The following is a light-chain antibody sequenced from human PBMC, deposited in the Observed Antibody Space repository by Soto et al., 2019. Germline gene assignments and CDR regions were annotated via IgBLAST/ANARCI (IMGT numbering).Light chain of an antibody. V-gene: IGLV1-44*01. CDR2: RNS. J-gene: IGLJ2*01. CDR3: SSYVARGA. Sequence: QSVVTQPPAASGTPGQRVTISCSGSSSNIGSSIVNWSQQHPGTAPKLLIYRNSQRPSGVPDRFSGSKSGTSASLAISGLHSEEEADYYCSSYVARGAFGGGTKVTVL. CDR1: SSNIGSSI.